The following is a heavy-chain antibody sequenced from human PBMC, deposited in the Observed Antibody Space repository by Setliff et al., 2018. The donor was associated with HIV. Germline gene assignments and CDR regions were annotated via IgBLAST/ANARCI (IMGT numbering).Heavy chain of an antibody. D-gene: IGHD3-16*01. CDR2: IYYSGST. CDR3: ARHVIGVVMLYSWDAFDY. J-gene: IGHJ4*02. CDR1: GGSIKSSSDY. V-gene: IGHV4-39*01. Sequence: PSETLSLTCTVSGGSIKSSSDYWGWIRQPPGKGLEWIGTIYYSGSTYYNPSLKSRVTISVDTSKNQFSLKLSSVTAADTATYYCARHVIGVVMLYSWDAFDYWGRGTLVTVSS.